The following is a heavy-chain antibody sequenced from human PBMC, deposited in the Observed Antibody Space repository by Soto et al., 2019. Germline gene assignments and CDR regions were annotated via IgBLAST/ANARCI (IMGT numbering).Heavy chain of an antibody. CDR1: GGSISSYY. D-gene: IGHD5-12*01. V-gene: IGHV4-59*01. CDR3: AREGYGGGYYYYYGMDV. Sequence: PSETLSLTCTVSGGSISSYYWSWIRQPPGKGLGWIGYIYYSGSTNYNPSLKSRVTISVDTSKNQFSLKLSSVTAADTAVYYCAREGYGGGYYYYYGMDVWGQGTTVTVSS. J-gene: IGHJ6*02. CDR2: IYYSGST.